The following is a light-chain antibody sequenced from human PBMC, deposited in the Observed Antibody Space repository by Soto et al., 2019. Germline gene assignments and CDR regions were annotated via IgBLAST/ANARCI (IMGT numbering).Light chain of an antibody. CDR2: EVS. J-gene: IGLJ1*01. V-gene: IGLV2-14*01. Sequence: LTQPASVSGSPGQSITISCTGTSSDVGTYNYVSWYQHHPGKAPKLIIYEVSNRPSGVSNRFSGSKSGSTASLTISGLQAEDEADYHCTSYTRDTALVFGTGTKSPS. CDR1: SSDVGTYNY. CDR3: TSYTRDTALV.